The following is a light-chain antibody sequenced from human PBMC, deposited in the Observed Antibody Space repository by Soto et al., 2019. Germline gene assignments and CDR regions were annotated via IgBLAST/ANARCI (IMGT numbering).Light chain of an antibody. CDR3: QQRSNWLWT. Sequence: VLTQSPATLSLSPGERASLSCRASQSVSSYLAWYQQKPGQAPRLLIYDASNRATGIPARFSGGGSGTDFTLTISSLEPEDFAVYYCQQRSNWLWTFGQGTKVDIK. V-gene: IGKV3-11*01. CDR1: QSVSSY. J-gene: IGKJ1*01. CDR2: DAS.